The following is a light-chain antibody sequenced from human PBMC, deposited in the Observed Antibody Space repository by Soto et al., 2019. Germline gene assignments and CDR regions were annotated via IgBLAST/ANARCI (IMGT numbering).Light chain of an antibody. CDR2: AAS. Sequence: DIQMAPLSSSLSASVGDRVTITCRASQVISNYLDWYQQKPGKVPNLLIYAASTLQSGAPSRFSGSVSGTDFTLNISSLKPEDVATYSCQKYNSAQLTFGQGTNVEIK. CDR1: QVISNY. CDR3: QKYNSAQLT. V-gene: IGKV1-27*01. J-gene: IGKJ1*01.